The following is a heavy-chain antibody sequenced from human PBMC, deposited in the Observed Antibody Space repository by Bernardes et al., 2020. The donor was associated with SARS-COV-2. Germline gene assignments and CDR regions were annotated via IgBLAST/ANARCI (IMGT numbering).Heavy chain of an antibody. Sequence: SETLSLTCTVSGGSLSDHYWSWIRQPPGKGLEWIGYIYSSGSTNYSPSLRSRVFISISTSRNQFSLQLSSVTAADTAVYYCARILYSTDSSGYTSNWFDPWGQGTLVTVSS. CDR3: ARILYSTDSSGYTSNWFDP. D-gene: IGHD3-22*01. J-gene: IGHJ5*02. V-gene: IGHV4-59*11. CDR1: GGSLSDHY. CDR2: IYSSGST.